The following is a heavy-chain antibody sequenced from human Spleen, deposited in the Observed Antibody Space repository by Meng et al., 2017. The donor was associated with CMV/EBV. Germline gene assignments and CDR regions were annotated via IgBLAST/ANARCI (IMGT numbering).Heavy chain of an antibody. Sequence: ASVKVSCKASGYTFTGYYMHWVRQAPGQGLEWMGWINPDSGATNYRQNFQGRVTVTRDTSTSTAYMELRRLGSDDTAIYYCARSYDLKFDAFDIWGQGTMVTVSS. D-gene: IGHD3-16*01. V-gene: IGHV1-2*02. CDR2: INPDSGAT. CDR3: ARSYDLKFDAFDI. J-gene: IGHJ3*02. CDR1: GYTFTGYY.